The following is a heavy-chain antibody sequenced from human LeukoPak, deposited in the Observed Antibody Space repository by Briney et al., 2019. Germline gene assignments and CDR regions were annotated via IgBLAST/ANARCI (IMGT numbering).Heavy chain of an antibody. D-gene: IGHD6-19*01. Sequence: PGGSLRLSCEASGFTFSSYAMSWVRQAPGKGLEWVSGISGSGSTTYHADSVKGRFTISRDNSKNTLYLQMNSLRAEDTAVYYCAKDGPQTGYSTGWFDYWGQGTLVTVSS. CDR2: ISGSGSTT. V-gene: IGHV3-23*01. J-gene: IGHJ4*02. CDR3: AKDGPQTGYSTGWFDY. CDR1: GFTFSSYA.